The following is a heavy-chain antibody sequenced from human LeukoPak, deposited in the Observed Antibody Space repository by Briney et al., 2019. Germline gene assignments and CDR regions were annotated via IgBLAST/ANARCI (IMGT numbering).Heavy chain of an antibody. CDR2: ISSSSSYI. CDR3: ARDRGVVPAADEPFDY. Sequence: GGSLRLSCAASGFTFSSYSMNWVRQAPGRGLEWVSSISSSSSYIYYADSVKGRFTISRDNAKNSLYLQMNSLRAEDTAVYYCARDRGVVPAADEPFDYWGQGTLVTVSS. D-gene: IGHD2-2*01. J-gene: IGHJ4*02. CDR1: GFTFSSYS. V-gene: IGHV3-21*01.